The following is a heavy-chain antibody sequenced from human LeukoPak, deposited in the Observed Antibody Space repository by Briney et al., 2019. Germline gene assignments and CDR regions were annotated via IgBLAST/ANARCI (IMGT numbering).Heavy chain of an antibody. CDR1: GGSISSYY. D-gene: IGHD1-26*01. Sequence: SETLSLTCTVSGGSISSYYWGWIRQPAGKGLEWIGRIYTSGSTNYNPSLKSRVTMSVDTSKNQFSLKLSSVTAADTAVYYCARGRIVGATNNWFDPWGQGTLVTVSS. J-gene: IGHJ5*02. CDR2: IYTSGST. CDR3: ARGRIVGATNNWFDP. V-gene: IGHV4-4*07.